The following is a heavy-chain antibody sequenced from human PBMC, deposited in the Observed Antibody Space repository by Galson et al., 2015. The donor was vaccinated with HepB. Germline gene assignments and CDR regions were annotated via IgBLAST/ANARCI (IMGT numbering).Heavy chain of an antibody. CDR1: GFTFSSYA. D-gene: IGHD6-13*01. J-gene: IGHJ5*02. V-gene: IGHV3-23*01. CDR3: AKDSSSWEVPNWFDP. Sequence: SLRLSCAASGFTFSSYAMSWVRQAPGKGLEWVSAISGSGGSTYYADSAKGRFTISRDNSKNTLYLQMNSLRAEDTAVYYCAKDSSSWEVPNWFDPWGQGTLVTVSS. CDR2: ISGSGGST.